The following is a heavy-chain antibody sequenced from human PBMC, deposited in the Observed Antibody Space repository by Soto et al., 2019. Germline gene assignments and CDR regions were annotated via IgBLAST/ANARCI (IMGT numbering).Heavy chain of an antibody. CDR1: GGSLSSSSYY. J-gene: IGHJ4*02. CDR3: ARLPTGYYNCSGSYDSYIDY. D-gene: IGHD3-10*01. V-gene: IGHV4-39*01. Sequence: QLQLQESGPGLVKSSETLSLTCTVSGGSLSSSSYYWGWIRQPPGKGLEWIGSIYYSGSTYYNPSLKSRVPISVDTSKNHFSMKLSSVTAADTAVYYCARLPTGYYNCSGSYDSYIDYWVQGTLVTVSS. CDR2: IYYSGST.